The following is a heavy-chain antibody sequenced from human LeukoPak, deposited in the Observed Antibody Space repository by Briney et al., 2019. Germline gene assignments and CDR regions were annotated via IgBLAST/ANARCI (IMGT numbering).Heavy chain of an antibody. Sequence: GGSLRLSCAASGLIFSGYWMTWVRQTPGKGLEWVANIKHDGSAANYMDSVRGRFTVSRDNAKNSLYLQMNSLRADDTAVYYCARDVALSTYHFDSSGLLDYWGQGTLVTVSS. CDR2: IKHDGSAA. J-gene: IGHJ4*02. D-gene: IGHD3-22*01. V-gene: IGHV3-7*01. CDR1: GLIFSGYW. CDR3: ARDVALSTYHFDSSGLLDY.